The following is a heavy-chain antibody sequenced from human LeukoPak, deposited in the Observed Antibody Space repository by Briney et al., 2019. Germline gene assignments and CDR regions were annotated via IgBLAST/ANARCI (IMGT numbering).Heavy chain of an antibody. CDR1: GGSISSYY. CDR3: ARDLHGGNSRDAFDI. D-gene: IGHD4-23*01. V-gene: IGHV4-59*01. J-gene: IGHJ3*02. CDR2: IYGSGST. Sequence: SKILSLTCTVPGGSISSYYWSWIRRPPGKGLEWIGHIYGSGSTNYNPSLKSRVTISVDTSKNQFSLKLSSVTAADTAVYYCARDLHGGNSRDAFDIWGQGTMVTVSS.